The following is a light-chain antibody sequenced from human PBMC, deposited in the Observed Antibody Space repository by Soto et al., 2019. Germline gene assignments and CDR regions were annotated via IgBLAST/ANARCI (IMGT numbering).Light chain of an antibody. V-gene: IGKV2-28*01. Sequence: DIVMTQSPLSLPVTPGEPSSISCRSSQSLLHYNGNNYLGWYLQRPGQSPQVLIYLGSNRASGVPDRFSGSGSGTDFTLKISRVETEDVGVYYCMQTLQTPLTFGQGTRLENK. CDR2: LGS. J-gene: IGKJ5*01. CDR3: MQTLQTPLT. CDR1: QSLLHYNGNNY.